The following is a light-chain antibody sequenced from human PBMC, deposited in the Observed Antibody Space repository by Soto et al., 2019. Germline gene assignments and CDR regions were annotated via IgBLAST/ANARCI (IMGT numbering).Light chain of an antibody. V-gene: IGKV3-20*01. CDR3: QQYGSSPSGR. J-gene: IGKJ1*01. CDR1: QSFGSTS. CDR2: GAS. Sequence: EFVLTQSPGTLSLSPGERATLSCRASQSFGSTSLAWYQQKPGQSPRLLIYGASSRATGIPDRFSGSGSGTDFTRTISRLEPEEFAVYYCQQYGSSPSGRFGQGTKVEI.